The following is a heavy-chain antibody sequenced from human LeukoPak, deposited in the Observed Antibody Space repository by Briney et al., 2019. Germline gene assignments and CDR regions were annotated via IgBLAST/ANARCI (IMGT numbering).Heavy chain of an antibody. CDR3: TYGDYPLTY. J-gene: IGHJ4*02. V-gene: IGHV3-66*01. D-gene: IGHD4-17*01. CDR1: GLSVSGNY. CDR2: IYSDGKT. Sequence: GGSLRLSCTASGLSVSGNYWHWVRQAPGKALEWVSIIYSDGKTLYTKSVKGRFTFSRDKSKNTLYLQMNSLRAEDTAVYFCTYGDYPLTYWGQGTLVTVSS.